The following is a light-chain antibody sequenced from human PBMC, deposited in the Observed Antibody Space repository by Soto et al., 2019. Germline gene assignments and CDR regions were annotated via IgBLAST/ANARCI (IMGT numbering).Light chain of an antibody. Sequence: DIQLTQTPSTLSASVGDEVTITCRASQTISRWLAWYHQKPGRAPKLLIYDASTLESGVPSRFSGSGSETEFTLTISRLQPDDFATYYCQHYNSYSEAFGQGTKVDIK. J-gene: IGKJ1*01. CDR3: QHYNSYSEA. CDR1: QTISRW. V-gene: IGKV1-5*01. CDR2: DAS.